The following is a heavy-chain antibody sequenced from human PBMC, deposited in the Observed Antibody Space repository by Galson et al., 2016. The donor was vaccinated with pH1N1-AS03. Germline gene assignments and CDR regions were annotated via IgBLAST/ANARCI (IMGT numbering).Heavy chain of an antibody. CDR2: MYASGDT. Sequence: SETLSLTCTLSGDSIGGYYWSWVRQPAGEGLQWLGRMYASGDTLYNPSLKSRLTMSVATSKNHFSLKLNSVTAADPAVYYCARERQWVSGDSGPRYGMDVWGQGTTVTVSS. J-gene: IGHJ6*02. V-gene: IGHV4-4*07. D-gene: IGHD3-10*02. CDR1: GDSIGGYY. CDR3: ARERQWVSGDSGPRYGMDV.